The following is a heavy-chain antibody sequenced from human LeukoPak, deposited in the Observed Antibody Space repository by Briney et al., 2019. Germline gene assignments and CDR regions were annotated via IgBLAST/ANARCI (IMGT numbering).Heavy chain of an antibody. CDR3: AKLTGPGGY. CDR1: GFTFNNYG. J-gene: IGHJ4*02. Sequence: GGSLRLSCAASGFTFNNYGMGWVRQAPGKGLEWVSYISSDSSNIFYTDSVKGRFTISRDNAKDSLYLQMNSLRVEDTAVYYCAKLTGPGGYWGQGTLVTVSS. V-gene: IGHV3-48*01. CDR2: ISSDSSNI. D-gene: IGHD1-1*01.